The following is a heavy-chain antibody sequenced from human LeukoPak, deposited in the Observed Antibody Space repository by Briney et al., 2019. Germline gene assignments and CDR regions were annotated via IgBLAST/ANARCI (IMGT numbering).Heavy chain of an antibody. CDR1: GFTFSSYG. CDR2: MDQHGSQT. CDR3: ARGHSGYDFALDI. Sequence: GGSLRLSCAASGFTFSSYGMHWVRQAPGQGLEWVAKMDQHGSQTHYADSVKGRFTISRDNAKSSMYLQMDSLRAEDTAVYYCARGHSGYDFALDIWGQGTMVTVSS. D-gene: IGHD5-12*01. J-gene: IGHJ3*02. V-gene: IGHV3-7*01.